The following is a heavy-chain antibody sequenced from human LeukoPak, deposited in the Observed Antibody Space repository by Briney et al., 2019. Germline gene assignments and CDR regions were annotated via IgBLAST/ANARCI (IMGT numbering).Heavy chain of an antibody. CDR2: ISTRGDIT. V-gene: IGHV3-23*01. J-gene: IGHJ4*02. CDR1: GFTFSSYG. Sequence: GGSLRLSCAASGFTFSSYGMNWVRQAPGKGLEWVSAISTRGDITYYADSVRGRFTISRDNSKNTLYLQMNSLRAEDTAVYYCAKDSRRFDYWGQGTLVTVSS. CDR3: AKDSRRFDY.